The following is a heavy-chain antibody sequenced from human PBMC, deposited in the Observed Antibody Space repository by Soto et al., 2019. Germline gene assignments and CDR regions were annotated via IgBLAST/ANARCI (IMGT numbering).Heavy chain of an antibody. D-gene: IGHD1-26*01. CDR2: VNPDGSTT. V-gene: IGHV3-74*01. J-gene: IGHJ5*02. CDR1: KFSFSGYW. Sequence: EVQLVESGGGLVQPGGSLRLSCAASKFSFSGYWMHWVRQAPGKGLMWVSRVNPDGSTTTYADSVKDRFTISRDNAKNTVFLQMNSLRADDTAVYYCAKVASGSYDWFDPWGQGTLVTVSS. CDR3: AKVASGSYDWFDP.